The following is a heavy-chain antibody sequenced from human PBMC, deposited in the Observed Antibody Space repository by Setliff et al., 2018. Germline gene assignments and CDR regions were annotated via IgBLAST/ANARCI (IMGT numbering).Heavy chain of an antibody. D-gene: IGHD3-22*01. CDR3: ARSYDSGFYHQRDAYDI. CDR1: GYSISNGFY. Sequence: PSETLSLTCAVSGYSISNGFYWGWIRQSPVKGLEWIGSLFDGGSAYYSPSLKSRASISLDASKNQFALKLTSAAAADTAVYYCARSYDSGFYHQRDAYDIWGQGTMVTVSS. J-gene: IGHJ3*02. V-gene: IGHV4-38-2*01. CDR2: LFDGGSA.